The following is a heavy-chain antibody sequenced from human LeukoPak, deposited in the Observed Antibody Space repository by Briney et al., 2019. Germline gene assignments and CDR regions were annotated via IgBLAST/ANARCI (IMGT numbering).Heavy chain of an antibody. CDR2: ISGSGGST. V-gene: IGHV3-23*01. CDR3: AKSRIGYYDSSGTLAFDY. CDR1: GFTFSSYA. J-gene: IGHJ4*02. Sequence: GGSPRLSCAASGFTFSSYAMSWVRQAPGKGLEWDSAISGSGGSTYYADSVKGRFTISRDNSKNTLYLQMNSLRAEDTAVYYCAKSRIGYYDSSGTLAFDYWGQGTLVTVSS. D-gene: IGHD3-22*01.